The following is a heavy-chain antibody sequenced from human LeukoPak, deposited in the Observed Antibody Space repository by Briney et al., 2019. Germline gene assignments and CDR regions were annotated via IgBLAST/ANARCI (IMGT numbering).Heavy chain of an antibody. CDR1: GYIFTNYW. V-gene: IGHV5-51*01. Sequence: GEALKISCKGSGYIFTNYWIGWVRQMPGKGLEWMGIIYPGDSDTKYSPSFQGQVTISADKSISTAYLQWSSLKASDTAIYYCASLDRRDDYSAFDYWGQGTLVTVPS. D-gene: IGHD5-24*01. J-gene: IGHJ4*02. CDR3: ASLDRRDDYSAFDY. CDR2: IYPGDSDT.